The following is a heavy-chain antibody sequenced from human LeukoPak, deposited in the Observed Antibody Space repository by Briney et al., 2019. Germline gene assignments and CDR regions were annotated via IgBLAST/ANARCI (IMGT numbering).Heavy chain of an antibody. V-gene: IGHV3-74*01. CDR2: IDTDGSST. CDR1: GFTFSSYW. CDR3: ILAAAGTEFDS. D-gene: IGHD6-13*01. Sequence: PGGSLRLSCAASGFTFSSYWMHWVRQAPGKGLVWVSRIDTDGSSTSYADSVKGRFTISRDSAKNTLYLQMSSLRAEDTAVYYCILAAAGTEFDSWGQGTLVTVSS. J-gene: IGHJ4*02.